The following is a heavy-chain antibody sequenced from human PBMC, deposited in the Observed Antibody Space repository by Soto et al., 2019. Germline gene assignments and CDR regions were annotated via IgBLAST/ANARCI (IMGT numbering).Heavy chain of an antibody. J-gene: IGHJ6*02. CDR1: GFTVSSNY. V-gene: IGHV3-66*01. CDR2: IYSGGST. CDR3: ARDQGIMVRGLRSSGMDV. D-gene: IGHD3-10*01. Sequence: EVQLVESGGGLVQPGGSLRLSCAASGFTVSSNYMSWVRQAPGKGLEWVSVIYSGGSTYYADSVKGRFTISRDNSKNTXXLQMNSLRAEDTAVYYCARDQGIMVRGLRSSGMDVWGQGTTVTVSS.